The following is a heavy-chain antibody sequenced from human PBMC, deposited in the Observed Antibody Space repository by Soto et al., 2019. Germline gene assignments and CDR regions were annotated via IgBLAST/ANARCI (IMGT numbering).Heavy chain of an antibody. CDR2: IWYDGSNK. CDR3: ARDRAVGSSGWYGSIYYYYGMDV. V-gene: IGHV3-33*01. CDR1: GFTFSSYG. J-gene: IGHJ6*02. Sequence: QVQLVESGGGVVQPGRSLRLSCAASGFTFSSYGMHWVRQAPGKGLEWVAVIWYDGSNKYYADSVKGRFTISRDNSKNTLYLQMNSMRAEDTAVYYCARDRAVGSSGWYGSIYYYYGMDVWGQGTTVTVSS. D-gene: IGHD6-13*01.